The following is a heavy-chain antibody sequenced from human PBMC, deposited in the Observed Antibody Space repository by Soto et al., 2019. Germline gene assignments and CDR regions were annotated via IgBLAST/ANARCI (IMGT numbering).Heavy chain of an antibody. J-gene: IGHJ4*02. CDR1: GFTFDDYA. V-gene: IGHV3-23*01. CDR2: ISAGGSST. Sequence: PGGSLRLSCAVSGFTFDDYAMTWVRQAPGKGLEWVSGISAGGSSTYYTASVEGRFTLSRDNSKNTLYLQMNSLRDDDTAVYYCARPHTDYSFCGGDCYLPQYWGQGTLVTVSS. CDR3: ARPHTDYSFCGGDCYLPQY. D-gene: IGHD2-21*02.